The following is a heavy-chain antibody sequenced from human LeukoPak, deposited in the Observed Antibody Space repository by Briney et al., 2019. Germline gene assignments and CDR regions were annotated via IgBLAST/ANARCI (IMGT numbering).Heavy chain of an antibody. Sequence: PSETLSRTCTVSGDSISSANYYWGWVRQPPGKGLEWIGSIYFSGSTYYNPSLKSRVTISVETSKVQFSLKLSSVTAADTAVYYCARDSCSSTSCRKKFDNWGQGTLVTVSS. CDR1: GDSISSANYY. CDR2: IYFSGST. V-gene: IGHV4-39*07. J-gene: IGHJ4*02. D-gene: IGHD2-2*01. CDR3: ARDSCSSTSCRKKFDN.